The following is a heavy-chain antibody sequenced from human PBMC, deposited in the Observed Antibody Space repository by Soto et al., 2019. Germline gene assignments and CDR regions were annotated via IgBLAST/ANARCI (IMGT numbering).Heavy chain of an antibody. D-gene: IGHD5-12*01. CDR1: GYTFTSHG. V-gene: IGHV1-18*01. J-gene: IGHJ5*02. Sequence: ASVTVSCKASGYTFTSHGITWVRQAPGQGLEWMGWISAYNGNTNYAQKLQGRVTMTTDTSTSTAYMELRSLRSDDTAVYYCARISGYDGDNWFDPWGQGTLVTV. CDR2: ISAYNGNT. CDR3: ARISGYDGDNWFDP.